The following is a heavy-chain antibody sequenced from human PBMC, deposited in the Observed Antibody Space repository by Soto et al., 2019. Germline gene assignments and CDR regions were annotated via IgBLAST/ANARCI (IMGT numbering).Heavy chain of an antibody. CDR3: ARNQWAAAGTRRTYNWFDP. V-gene: IGHV4-59*01. CDR1: GGSISSYY. CDR2: IYYSGST. D-gene: IGHD6-13*01. J-gene: IGHJ5*02. Sequence: SETLSLTCTVSGGSISSYYWSWIRQPPGKGLEWIGYIYYSGSTNYNPSLKSRVTISVDTSKNQFSLKLSSVTAADTAVYYCARNQWAAAGTRRTYNWFDPWGQGTLVTVSS.